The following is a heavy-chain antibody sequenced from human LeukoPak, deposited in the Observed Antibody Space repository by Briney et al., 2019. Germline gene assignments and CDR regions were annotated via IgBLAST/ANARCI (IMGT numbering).Heavy chain of an antibody. CDR1: GFTVSSNY. CDR2: INWNGGST. D-gene: IGHD2-15*01. CDR3: ARDLEGYCSGGSCYSFHYFDY. Sequence: GGSLRLSRAASGFTVSSNYMSWVRQAPGKGLEWVSGINWNGGSTGYADSVKGRFTISRDNAKNSLYLQMNSLRAEDTALYYCARDLEGYCSGGSCYSFHYFDYWGQGTLVTVSS. V-gene: IGHV3-20*04. J-gene: IGHJ4*02.